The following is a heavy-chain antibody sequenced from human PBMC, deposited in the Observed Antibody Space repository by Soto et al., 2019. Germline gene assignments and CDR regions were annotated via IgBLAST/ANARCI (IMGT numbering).Heavy chain of an antibody. CDR2: INHSGST. Sequence: QVQLQQWGAGLLKPSETLSLTCAVYGGSFSGYYWSWIRQPPGKGLEWIGEINHSGSTNYNPSLKIRITISVDTSKNQFSLKLSSVAAAATAVYYCARGVEYVVVVPAAIFMDVWGKGTTVTVSS. D-gene: IGHD2-2*01. CDR3: ARGVEYVVVVPAAIFMDV. CDR1: GGSFSGYY. V-gene: IGHV4-34*01. J-gene: IGHJ6*03.